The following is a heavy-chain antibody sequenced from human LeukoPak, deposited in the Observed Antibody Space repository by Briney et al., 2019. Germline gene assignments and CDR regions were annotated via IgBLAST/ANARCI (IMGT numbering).Heavy chain of an antibody. CDR1: GGSISSYY. Sequence: SETLSLTCTVSGGSISSYYWSWIRQPAGKGLKWIGRIYTSGSTNYNPSLKSRVTMSVDTSKNQFSLKLSSVTAADTAVYYCAGNMVRGAYYYYYGMDVWGQGTTVTVSS. D-gene: IGHD3-10*01. V-gene: IGHV4-4*07. CDR2: IYTSGST. CDR3: AGNMVRGAYYYYYGMDV. J-gene: IGHJ6*02.